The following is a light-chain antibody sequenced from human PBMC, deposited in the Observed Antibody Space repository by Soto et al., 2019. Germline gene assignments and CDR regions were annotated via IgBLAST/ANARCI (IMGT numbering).Light chain of an antibody. Sequence: SYELTQPPSVSVSPGQTASITCSGDKLGDKYTCWYQQKPGQSPVLVIYQHSQRPSGIPERFSGSNSGNTATLTISGTQAMDEADYYCRAWDSSTDVVFGGGTKVTVL. CDR3: RAWDSSTDVV. J-gene: IGLJ2*01. CDR1: KLGDKY. V-gene: IGLV3-1*01. CDR2: QHS.